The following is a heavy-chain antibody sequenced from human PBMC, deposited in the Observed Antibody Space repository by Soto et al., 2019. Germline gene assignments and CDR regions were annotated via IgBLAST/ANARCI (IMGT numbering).Heavy chain of an antibody. CDR2: INPAGGTT. J-gene: IGHJ4*02. CDR3: ALKVVTYYDN. V-gene: IGHV1-46*01. CDR1: GYSFTSTY. Sequence: QVQLVQSGAEVKKPGASVRISCRASGYSFTSTYVHWVQQAPGQGPEWMGIINPAGGTTYYAQKFQGRLTITSDTSTDTVFMDLNDLTSEDTAVYFCALKVVTYYDNWGQGTLLTVSS. D-gene: IGHD2-21*02.